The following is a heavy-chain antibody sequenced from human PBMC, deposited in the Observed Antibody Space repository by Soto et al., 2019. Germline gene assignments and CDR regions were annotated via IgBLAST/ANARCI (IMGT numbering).Heavy chain of an antibody. J-gene: IGHJ4*02. CDR2: IYHSGST. D-gene: IGHD3-10*01. CDR1: GGSISSGGYS. V-gene: IGHV4-30-2*01. CDR3: ARENNVLPGGYFDY. Sequence: QLQLQESGSGLVKPSQTLSLTCAVSGGSISSGGYSWSWIRQPPGKGLEWIAYIYHSGSTYYNPSLKSRVTISVDRSKNQFSLKLSSVTAADTAVYYCARENNVLPGGYFDYWGQGTLVTVSS.